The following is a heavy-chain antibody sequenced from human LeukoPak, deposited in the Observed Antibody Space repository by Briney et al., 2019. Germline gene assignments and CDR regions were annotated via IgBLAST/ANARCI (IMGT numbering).Heavy chain of an antibody. CDR1: DGSFTGYF. CDR2: INHGGST. D-gene: IGHD3-3*01. CDR3: ARVAIFGVVINAMDV. J-gene: IGHJ6*02. Sequence: SETLSLTCAISDGSFTGYFWNWVRQAPGKGLEWIGDINHGGSTHYNPSLRSRVTMSVDTSKNQFSLKLSSVTAADTAVYYCARVAIFGVVINAMDVWGQGITVTVSS. V-gene: IGHV4-34*01.